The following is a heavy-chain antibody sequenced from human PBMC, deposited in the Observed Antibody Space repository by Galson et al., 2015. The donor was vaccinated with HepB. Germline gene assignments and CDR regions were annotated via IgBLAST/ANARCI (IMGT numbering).Heavy chain of an antibody. CDR2: ISSSSSYT. V-gene: IGHV3-11*05. CDR1: GFTFSDYY. CDR3: AKGESWYDY. J-gene: IGHJ4*02. D-gene: IGHD6-13*01. Sequence: SLRLSCAASGFTFSDYYMSWIRQAPGKGLEWVSYISSSSSYTNYADSVKGRFTISRDNSKNTLYLQMNSLRAEDTAVYYCAKGESWYDYWGQGTLVTVSS.